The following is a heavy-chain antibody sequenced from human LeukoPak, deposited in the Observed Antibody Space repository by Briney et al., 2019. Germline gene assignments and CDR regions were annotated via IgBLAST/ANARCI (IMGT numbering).Heavy chain of an antibody. D-gene: IGHD3-10*01. CDR3: AKVGYYYGSGSYVGY. J-gene: IGHJ4*02. CDR1: GFTFSSYA. V-gene: IGHV3-23*01. Sequence: GGSLRLSCAASGFTFSSYAMSGVRQAPGKGLEWGSAISGSGGSTYYADSVKGRFTISRDNSKSTLYLQMNSLRAEDTAVYYCAKVGYYYGSGSYVGYWGQGTLVTVSS. CDR2: ISGSGGST.